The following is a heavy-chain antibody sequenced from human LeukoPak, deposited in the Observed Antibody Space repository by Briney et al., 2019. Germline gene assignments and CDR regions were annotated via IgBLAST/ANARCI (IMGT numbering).Heavy chain of an antibody. V-gene: IGHV1-69*01. CDR1: GGTFSSYA. CDR2: LIPIFDTA. D-gene: IGHD3-3*01. Sequence: SVKVSXKASGGTFSSYAISWVRQAPGQGLEWMGGLIPIFDTAKYAQKFQGRVTITADESTSTAYMELSSLRSEDTGVYYCARTLRFLEWLSVDDAFDIWGQGTMVTVSS. J-gene: IGHJ3*02. CDR3: ARTLRFLEWLSVDDAFDI.